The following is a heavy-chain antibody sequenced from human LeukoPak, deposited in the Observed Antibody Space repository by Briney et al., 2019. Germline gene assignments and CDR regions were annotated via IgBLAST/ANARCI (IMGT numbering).Heavy chain of an antibody. V-gene: IGHV3-7*01. D-gene: IGHD2-15*01. J-gene: IGHJ3*02. CDR2: IKQDGGQN. CDR1: GFTFSSYW. CDR3: ARWDAYCTGGSCYFGGFAFDI. Sequence: GGSLRLSCVASGFTFSSYWMSWVRQAPGKGLEWVASIKQDGGQNHYLDSVKGRFTISRDNAKSSLFLQLNSLSAEGTAMYYCARWDAYCTGGSCYFGGFAFDIWGQGTVVTVSS.